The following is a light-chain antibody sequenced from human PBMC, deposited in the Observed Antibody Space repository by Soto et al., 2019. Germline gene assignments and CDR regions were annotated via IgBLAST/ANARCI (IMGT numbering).Light chain of an antibody. Sequence: QSALTQPASVSGSPGQSITISCTGTSSDVGSYNLVSWYQQHPGKAPKLKIYEVSKRPSGVSNRFSGSKSGNTASLTISGLQAEDEADYYCCSYAGSSTLSYVFGTGTKVTVL. CDR2: EVS. V-gene: IGLV2-23*02. CDR3: CSYAGSSTLSYV. J-gene: IGLJ1*01. CDR1: SSDVGSYNL.